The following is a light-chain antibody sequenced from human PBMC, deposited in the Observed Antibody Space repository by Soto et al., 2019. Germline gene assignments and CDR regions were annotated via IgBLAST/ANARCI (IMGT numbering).Light chain of an antibody. V-gene: IGLV2-11*01. J-gene: IGLJ2*01. CDR3: CSYAGSVTHVV. Sequence: QSVLTQPRSVSGSPGQSVTISCAGTSSDVGAYNCVSWYQPHPGKAPKLMIYDVSKRPSGVPDRFSGSKSDNTASLTISGLQAEDEADYYCCSYAGSVTHVVFGGGTKLTVL. CDR2: DVS. CDR1: SSDVGAYNC.